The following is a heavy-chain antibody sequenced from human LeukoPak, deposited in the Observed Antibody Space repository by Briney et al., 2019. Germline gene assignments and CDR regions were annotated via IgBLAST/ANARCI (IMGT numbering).Heavy chain of an antibody. D-gene: IGHD6-13*01. CDR2: IRSKANSYAT. J-gene: IGHJ6*04. V-gene: IGHV3-73*01. CDR1: GFTFSGSA. CDR3: TRQGSSWSDV. Sequence: GGSLRLSCAASGFTFSGSAMHWVRQASGKGLEWVGRIRSKANSYATAYAASVKGRFTISRDDSKNTAYLQMNSLKTEDTAVYYCTRQGSSWSDVWGKGTTVTVSS.